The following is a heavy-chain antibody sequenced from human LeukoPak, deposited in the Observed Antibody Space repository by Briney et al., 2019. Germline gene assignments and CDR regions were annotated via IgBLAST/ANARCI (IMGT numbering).Heavy chain of an antibody. Sequence: SETLSLICTVSGASITNYYWSWIRQPPGKGLEWIGYISHTGITNYNPSLESRVIISADTSRNQFSLKLTSMTAADTAVYYCARFRSAADHPDSWGQGTLVTVSS. CDR2: ISHTGIT. J-gene: IGHJ4*02. V-gene: IGHV4-59*01. D-gene: IGHD1-14*01. CDR3: ARFRSAADHPDS. CDR1: GASITNYY.